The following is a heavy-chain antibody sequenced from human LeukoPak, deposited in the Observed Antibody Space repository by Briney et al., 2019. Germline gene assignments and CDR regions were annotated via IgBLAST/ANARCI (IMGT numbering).Heavy chain of an antibody. CDR2: INHSGST. Sequence: PSETLSLTCAVYGESFSGYYWSWIRQSPGKGLEWIGEINHSGSTNYNPSLKSRVTISVDTSKNQFSLKLSFVTAADTAVYYCAGLWATVAAQSIDYWGQGTLVTVSS. D-gene: IGHD6-19*01. J-gene: IGHJ4*02. V-gene: IGHV4-34*01. CDR3: AGLWATVAAQSIDY. CDR1: GESFSGYY.